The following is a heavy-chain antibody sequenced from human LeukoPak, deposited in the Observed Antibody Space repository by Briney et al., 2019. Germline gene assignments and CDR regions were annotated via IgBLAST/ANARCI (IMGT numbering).Heavy chain of an antibody. V-gene: IGHV3-23*01. CDR3: AKFPLDLSGFSHDDYYYGMDV. CDR2: ISGSGGST. J-gene: IGHJ6*02. D-gene: IGHD3-22*01. CDR1: GFTFSSYA. Sequence: GGSLRLSCAASGFTFSSYAMSWVRQAPGKGLEWVSAISGSGGSTYYADSVKGRFTISRDNSKNTLYLQMNSPRAEDTAVYYCAKFPLDLSGFSHDDYYYGMDVWGQGTTVTVSS.